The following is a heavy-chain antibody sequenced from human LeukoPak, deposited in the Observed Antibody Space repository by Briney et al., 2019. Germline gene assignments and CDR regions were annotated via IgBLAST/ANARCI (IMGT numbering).Heavy chain of an antibody. J-gene: IGHJ4*02. D-gene: IGHD5-18*01. V-gene: IGHV3-23*01. CDR2: ISGSGDSR. CDR3: AKDARDTAMIAYYFDD. Sequence: GGSLRLSCAASGFAFNFHALSWVRQAPGKGLEWVSSISGSGDSRYYADSVKGRFTISRDNSKNTLYLQMNSLRVDDTAVYFCAKDARDTAMIAYYFDDWGQGTLVTVSS. CDR1: GFAFNFHA.